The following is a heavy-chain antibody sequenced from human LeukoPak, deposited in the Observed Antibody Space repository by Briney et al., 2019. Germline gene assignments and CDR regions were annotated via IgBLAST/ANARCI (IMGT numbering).Heavy chain of an antibody. Sequence: SETLSLTXAVYGGSFSGYYWSWIRQPPGKGLEWIGEINHSGSTNYNPSLKSRVTISVDTSKNQFTLKLSSVTAADTAVYYCARLEPAASFDYWGQGTLVTVSS. CDR1: GGSFSGYY. CDR2: INHSGST. CDR3: ARLEPAASFDY. V-gene: IGHV4-34*01. D-gene: IGHD2-2*01. J-gene: IGHJ4*02.